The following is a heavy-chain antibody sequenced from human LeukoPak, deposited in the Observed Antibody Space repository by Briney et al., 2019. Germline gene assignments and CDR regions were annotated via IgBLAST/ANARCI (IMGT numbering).Heavy chain of an antibody. CDR2: ITSSNYI. D-gene: IGHD2-15*01. CDR1: GFTYSRYS. CDR3: ARVSCSGGSCLDY. Sequence: GGSLRLFCTASGFTYSRYSLKWAREAPGKGLEWVSSITSSNYIYYADSVKGRFTISRDNAKNSLYLQMNSLRAEDTAVYYCARVSCSGGSCLDYWGQGTLVTVSS. V-gene: IGHV3-21*01. J-gene: IGHJ4*02.